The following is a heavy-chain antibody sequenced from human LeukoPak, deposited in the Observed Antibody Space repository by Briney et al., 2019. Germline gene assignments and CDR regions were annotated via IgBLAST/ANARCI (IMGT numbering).Heavy chain of an antibody. J-gene: IGHJ4*02. D-gene: IGHD2-15*01. Sequence: GGSLRLSCAASGFTFSSHWMSWVRQGPGKGLEWVANIKQDGSEKYYVDSVKGRFTISRDNAKNSLYLQMNSLRAEDTAVYYCARDGVDAGIYFDYWGQGTLVTVSS. CDR2: IKQDGSEK. CDR3: ARDGVDAGIYFDY. V-gene: IGHV3-7*01. CDR1: GFTFSSHW.